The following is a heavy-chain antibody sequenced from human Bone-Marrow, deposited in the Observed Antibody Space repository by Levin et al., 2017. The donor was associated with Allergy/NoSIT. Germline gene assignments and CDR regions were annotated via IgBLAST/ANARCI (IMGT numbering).Heavy chain of an antibody. V-gene: IGHV3-64D*06. J-gene: IGHJ4*02. CDR1: GFTFSTYA. Sequence: GESLKISCSASGFTFSTYAMHWVRQAPGMGLQYVSAISNNGGSTYYADSVKDRFTISRDNSKNTLFLQVSSLRAEDTDVYYCVKTSSNGYNSRKGGGDYWGQGTLVTVSS. CDR3: VKTSSNGYNSRKGGGDY. D-gene: IGHD5-24*01. CDR2: ISNNGGST.